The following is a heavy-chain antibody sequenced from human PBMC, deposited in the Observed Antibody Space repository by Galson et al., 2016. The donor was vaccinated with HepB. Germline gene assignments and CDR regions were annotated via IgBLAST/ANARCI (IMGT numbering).Heavy chain of an antibody. CDR1: GFTFSGYS. J-gene: IGHJ6*02. CDR2: ISRSSSYK. D-gene: IGHD2-15*01. Sequence: SLRLSCAASGFTFSGYSMNWVRQAPGKGLEWVSSISRSSSYKYYADAAKGRFTISRENAKNSLYLQMNSLRDEDTAVYYCVRDKEIVIEDYYYYYGMDVWGQGTTVTVSS. V-gene: IGHV3-21*01. CDR3: VRDKEIVIEDYYYYYGMDV.